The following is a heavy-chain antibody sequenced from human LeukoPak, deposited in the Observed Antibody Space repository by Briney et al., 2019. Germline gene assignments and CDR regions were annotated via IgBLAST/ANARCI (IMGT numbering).Heavy chain of an antibody. CDR2: ISSNGGST. J-gene: IGHJ4*02. Sequence: GGSLRLSCAASGFTFSSYAMHWVRQAPGKGLEYVSAISSNGGSTYYANSVKGRFTISRDNSKNTLYLQMGSLRAEDMAVYYCARVIQLWSNFDYWGQGTLVTVSS. V-gene: IGHV3-64*01. CDR3: ARVIQLWSNFDY. CDR1: GFTFSSYA. D-gene: IGHD5-18*01.